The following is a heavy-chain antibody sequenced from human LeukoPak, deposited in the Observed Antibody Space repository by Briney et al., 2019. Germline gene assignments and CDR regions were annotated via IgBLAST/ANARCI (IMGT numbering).Heavy chain of an antibody. V-gene: IGHV3-7*01. CDR2: IKQDGSLQ. CDR3: ATSYDSSGCD. D-gene: IGHD3-22*01. CDR1: GFTFSSFW. J-gene: IGHJ4*02. Sequence: GGSLRLSCTASGFTFSSFWMAWVRQAPGKGLEWVANIKQDGSLQHYGDSVKGRFTISRDNAKNSLYLQMNNLRAEDTALYYCATSYDSSGCDWGRGTLVTVSS.